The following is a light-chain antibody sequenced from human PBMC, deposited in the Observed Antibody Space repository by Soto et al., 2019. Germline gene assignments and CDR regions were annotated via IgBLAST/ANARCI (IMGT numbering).Light chain of an antibody. CDR2: ATS. CDR3: QQSYSLPPT. V-gene: IGKV1-39*01. CDR1: QFISTY. Sequence: DIQMTQSPSSLSASVGDRVTIPCRSSQFISTYLSWYQQKPGKAPKLLIYATSSLHSGVPSRFSGSGSGTDFTLTISSLQPEDFATYYCQQSYSLPPTFGQGTKLEIK. J-gene: IGKJ2*01.